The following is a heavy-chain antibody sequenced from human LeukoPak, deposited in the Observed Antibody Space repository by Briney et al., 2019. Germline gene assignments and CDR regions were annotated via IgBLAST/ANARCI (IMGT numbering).Heavy chain of an antibody. Sequence: SETLSLTCAVYGGSFTGYYWSWIRQPPGKGLEWIGEINQSGRTNYNPSLKSRVTISADTSKNQFSLKLSSVIAADTAVYYCANWYYYGSGNSARRGPPFDYWGQGTLVTVSS. CDR3: ANWYYYGSGNSARRGPPFDY. J-gene: IGHJ4*02. CDR1: GGSFTGYY. D-gene: IGHD3-10*01. CDR2: INQSGRT. V-gene: IGHV4-34*01.